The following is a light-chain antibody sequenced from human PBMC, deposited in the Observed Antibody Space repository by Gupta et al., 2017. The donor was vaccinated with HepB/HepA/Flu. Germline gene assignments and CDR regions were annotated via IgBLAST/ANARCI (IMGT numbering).Light chain of an antibody. J-gene: IGLJ2*01. Sequence: QSVLTQPPSVSGTPGQTVTISCTGSSSIIGPDYDIHWYQQLPGAAPKLLIHGNTRRPSGVPARFSGSKSGNTSTLVITGLQAEDEAYYYCQTYDNNLSGAFGGGTKLTVL. CDR1: SSIIGPDYD. CDR2: GNT. CDR3: QTYDNNLSGA. V-gene: IGLV1-40*01.